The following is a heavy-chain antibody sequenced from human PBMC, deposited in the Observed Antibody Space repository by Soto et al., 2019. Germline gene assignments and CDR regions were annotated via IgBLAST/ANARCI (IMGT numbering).Heavy chain of an antibody. V-gene: IGHV4-34*01. CDR1: GGSLSGYY. Sequence: QVQLQQWGAGLLKPSETLSLTCVVYGGSLSGYYWSWIRQPPGKGLEWIGEIKDGGLTNYSPSLKSRATISADRPKNQFSLKVYSVTAAATAGYYCARGQEGVVATHWDQGSLVTVSS. CDR3: ARGQEGVVATH. CDR2: IKDGGLT. J-gene: IGHJ4*02. D-gene: IGHD5-12*01.